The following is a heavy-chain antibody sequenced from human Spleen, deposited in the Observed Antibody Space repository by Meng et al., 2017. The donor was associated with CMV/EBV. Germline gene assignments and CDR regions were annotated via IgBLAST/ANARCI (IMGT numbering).Heavy chain of an antibody. D-gene: IGHD2-2*01. V-gene: IGHV3-30*04. CDR2: ISHDGSNK. Sequence: GESLKISCAASGFTFSSYAMHWVRQAPGKGLEWVAAISHDGSNKYYADSVKGRFTISRDNSKNTLYLQMNSLRVEDTAVYYCARDLEVCGICLLFYYYYGMDVWGQGTTVTVSS. CDR3: ARDLEVCGICLLFYYYYGMDV. CDR1: GFTFSSYA. J-gene: IGHJ6*02.